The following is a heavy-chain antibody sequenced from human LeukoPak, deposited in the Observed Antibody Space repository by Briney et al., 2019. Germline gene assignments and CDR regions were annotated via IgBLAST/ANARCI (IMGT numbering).Heavy chain of an antibody. D-gene: IGHD6-13*01. CDR1: GFTFSSYA. V-gene: IGHV3-23*01. Sequence: GGSLRLSCAASGFTFSSYAMSWVRQAPGKGLEWVSAISGSGGSTYYADSVKGRFTISRDNSKNTLYLQMNSLRAEDTAVYYCAKAMRGQQLVNRLLSSFDYWGQGTLVTVSS. J-gene: IGHJ4*02. CDR2: ISGSGGST. CDR3: AKAMRGQQLVNRLLSSFDY.